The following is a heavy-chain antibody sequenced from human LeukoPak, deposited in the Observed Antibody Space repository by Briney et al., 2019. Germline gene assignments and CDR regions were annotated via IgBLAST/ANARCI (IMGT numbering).Heavy chain of an antibody. CDR3: AKDRGGGTVAGLDY. CDR2: ISYDGSNK. D-gene: IGHD6-19*01. CDR1: GFTFSSYA. V-gene: IGHV3-30*04. Sequence: PGGSLRLSCAASGFTFSSYAMHWARQAPGKGLEWVAVISYDGSNKYYADSVKGRFTISRDNSKNTLYLQMNSLRAEGTAVYYCAKDRGGGTVAGLDYWGQGTLVTVSS. J-gene: IGHJ4*02.